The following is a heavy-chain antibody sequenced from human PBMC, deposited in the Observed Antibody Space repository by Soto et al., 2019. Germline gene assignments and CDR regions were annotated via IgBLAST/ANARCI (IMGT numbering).Heavy chain of an antibody. D-gene: IGHD2-15*01. CDR2: VSIGGST. J-gene: IGHJ4*02. V-gene: IGHV3-23*01. CDR3: AKRRGAGGHFDY. CDR1: GFTFSSYA. Sequence: DVQLLESGGGLVQPAGSLRLSCAASGFTFSSYAMGWVHQGPGKGLEWVAVVSIGGSTHYADSVRGRFTISRDNSKNTLSLQMNSLTAEDTAVYFCAKRRGAGGHFDYWGQGALVTVSS.